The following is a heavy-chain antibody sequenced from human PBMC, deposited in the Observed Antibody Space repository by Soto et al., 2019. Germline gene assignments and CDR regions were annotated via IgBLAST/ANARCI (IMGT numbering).Heavy chain of an antibody. D-gene: IGHD3-3*01. V-gene: IGHV4-59*01. CDR2: IYYSGST. Sequence: SETLSLTCTVSGGSISSYYWSWIRQPPGKGLEWIGYIYYSGSTNYNPSLKSRVTISVDTSKNQFSLKLSSVTTADTAVYYCARVHDFWSGFFFDPWGKGTLVTVSS. CDR3: ARVHDFWSGFFFDP. J-gene: IGHJ5*02. CDR1: GGSISSYY.